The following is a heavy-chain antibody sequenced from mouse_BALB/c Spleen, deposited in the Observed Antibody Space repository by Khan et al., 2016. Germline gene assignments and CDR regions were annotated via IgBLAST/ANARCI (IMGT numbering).Heavy chain of an antibody. CDR2: INPSTGYT. Sequence: VQLQESGAELAKPGASMKMSCKASGYTFTSYWMHWVKQRPGQGLEWIGYINPSTGYTEYNQKFKDKATLTADKSSSTAYMQLSSLTSEDSAVYYCAKNHYYGRFDAMDYWGQGTSATVSS. D-gene: IGHD1-2*01. CDR1: GYTFTSYW. J-gene: IGHJ4*01. CDR3: AKNHYYGRFDAMDY. V-gene: IGHV1-7*01.